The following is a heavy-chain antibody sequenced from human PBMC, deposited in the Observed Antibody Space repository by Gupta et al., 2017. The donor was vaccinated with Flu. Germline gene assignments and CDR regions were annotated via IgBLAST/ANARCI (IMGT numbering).Heavy chain of an antibody. CDR3: ARSNLHREQQLDY. J-gene: IGHJ4*02. CDR1: GYTFPGYY. CDR2: INPNSGGT. D-gene: IGHD6-13*01. V-gene: IGHV1-2*02. Sequence: QMQLVQSGAEVKKPGASVKVSCKASGYTFPGYYMLWVRQAPGQGLEWMGWINPNSGGTNYAQKFQGRVTMTRDTSISTAYMELSRLRSDDTAVYYCARSNLHREQQLDYWGQGTLVTVSS.